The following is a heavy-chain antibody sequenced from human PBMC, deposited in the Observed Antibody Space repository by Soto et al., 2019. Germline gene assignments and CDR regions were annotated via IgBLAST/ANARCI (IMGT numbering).Heavy chain of an antibody. Sequence: GGSLRLSCAASGFTFSTYGMHWVRQAPGKGLEWVAVLWHDDINKRYAESVKGRFTISRDTSKNTLYLQLDSLRAEDTAVYYCARNIGGKEATGNMGFVHWGQGT. CDR1: GFTFSTYG. D-gene: IGHD1-1*01. CDR3: ARNIGGKEATGNMGFVH. CDR2: LWHDDINK. J-gene: IGHJ4*02. V-gene: IGHV3-33*01.